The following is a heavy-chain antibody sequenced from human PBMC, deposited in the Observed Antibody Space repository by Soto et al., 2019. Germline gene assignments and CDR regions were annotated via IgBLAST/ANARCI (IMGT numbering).Heavy chain of an antibody. CDR2: IIPIFGTA. CDR1: GGTFSSYA. Sequence: SVKVSCKASGGTFSSYAISWVRQAPGQGLEWMGGIIPIFGTANYAQKFQGRVTITADESTSTAYMELSSLRSEDTAVYYCARDRDSSTLLDYWGQGTLVTVSS. V-gene: IGHV1-69*13. J-gene: IGHJ4*02. D-gene: IGHD2-2*01. CDR3: ARDRDSSTLLDY.